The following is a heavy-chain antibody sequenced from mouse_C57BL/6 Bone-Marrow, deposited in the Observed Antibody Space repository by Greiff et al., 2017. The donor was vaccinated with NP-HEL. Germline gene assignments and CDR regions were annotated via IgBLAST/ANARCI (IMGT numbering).Heavy chain of an antibody. CDR1: GYTFTSYG. CDR2: IYPRSGNT. CDR3: ARRYGNSMFAY. V-gene: IGHV1-81*01. J-gene: IGHJ3*01. D-gene: IGHD2-10*02. Sequence: QVQLKQSGAELARPGASVKLSCKASGYTFTSYGISWVKQRTGQGLEWIGEIYPRSGNTYYNEKFKGKATLTADKSSSTAYMELRSLTSEDSAVYFCARRYGNSMFAYWGQGTLVTVSA.